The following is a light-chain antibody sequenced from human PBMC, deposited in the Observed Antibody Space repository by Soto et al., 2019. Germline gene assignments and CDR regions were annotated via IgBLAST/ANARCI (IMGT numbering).Light chain of an antibody. CDR2: DVS. CDR3: SSYSSTTTLGV. CDR1: SSDIGGYNY. Sequence: QYALTQPASVSGSPVQAITISCTGTSSDIGGYNYVSWHQQYPGKAPKFIIYDVSNRPSGISNRFSGSKSGNTASLTISGLQPEDEADYYCSSYSSTTTLGVFGGGTKLTVL. J-gene: IGLJ2*01. V-gene: IGLV2-14*01.